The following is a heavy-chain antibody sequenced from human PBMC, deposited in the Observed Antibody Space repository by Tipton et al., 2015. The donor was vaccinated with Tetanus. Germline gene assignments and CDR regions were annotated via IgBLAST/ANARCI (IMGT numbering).Heavy chain of an antibody. V-gene: IGHV4-34*01. Sequence: TLSLTCAVYGGSFSGYYWSWIRQPPGKGLEWIGEINHSGSTNYNPSLKSRVTISVDTSKTQFSLKLSSVTAADTAVYYCARGKLRSSDYWGQGTLVTVSS. CDR1: GGSFSGYY. D-gene: IGHD3-3*01. CDR2: INHSGST. J-gene: IGHJ4*02. CDR3: ARGKLRSSDY.